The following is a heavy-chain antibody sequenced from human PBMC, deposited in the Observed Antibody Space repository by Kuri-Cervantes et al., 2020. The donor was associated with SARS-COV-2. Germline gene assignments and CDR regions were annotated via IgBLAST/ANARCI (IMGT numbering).Heavy chain of an antibody. CDR2: IYPGDSDT. CDR3: ARHVRTYSNSSPFFGY. D-gene: IGHD6-6*01. Sequence: KVSCKGSGYSFTSYWIGWVRQMPGKGLEWMGIIYPGDSDTRYSPSFQGQVTISADKSISTAYLQWSSLKASDTAMYYCARHVRTYSNSSPFFGYWGQGTPVTVSS. V-gene: IGHV5-51*01. CDR1: GYSFTSYW. J-gene: IGHJ4*02.